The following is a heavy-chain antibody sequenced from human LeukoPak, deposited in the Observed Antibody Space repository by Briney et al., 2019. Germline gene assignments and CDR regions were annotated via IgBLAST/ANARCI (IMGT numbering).Heavy chain of an antibody. CDR2: IYYSGST. Sequence: SETLSLTCTVSGGSISSYYWSWIRQPPGKGLEWIGYIYYSGSTNYNPSLKSRVTISVDTSKNQFSLKLSSVTAADTAVYYCASSQRDYYYYYGMDVWGQGTTVTVSS. V-gene: IGHV4-59*08. CDR3: ASSQRDYYYYYGMDV. J-gene: IGHJ6*02. CDR1: GGSISSYY.